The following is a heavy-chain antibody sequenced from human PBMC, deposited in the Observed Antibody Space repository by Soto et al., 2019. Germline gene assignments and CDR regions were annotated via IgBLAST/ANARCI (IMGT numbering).Heavy chain of an antibody. V-gene: IGHV3-30*18. Sequence: GGSLRLSCAASGFTFSSYGMHWVRQAPGKGLEWVAVISYDGSNKYYADSVKGRFTISRDNSKNTLYLQMNSLRAEDTAVYYCAKDLVRWGDWGWFDPWGQGTLVTVSS. CDR2: ISYDGSNK. J-gene: IGHJ5*02. CDR1: GFTFSSYG. D-gene: IGHD2-21*02. CDR3: AKDLVRWGDWGWFDP.